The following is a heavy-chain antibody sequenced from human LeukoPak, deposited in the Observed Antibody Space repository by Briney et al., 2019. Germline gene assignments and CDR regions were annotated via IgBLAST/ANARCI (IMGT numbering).Heavy chain of an antibody. CDR2: IYSGGST. CDR1: GFTVSSNY. J-gene: IGHJ4*02. V-gene: IGHV3-66*02. CDR3: ARDRLLNYYFDY. Sequence: GGSLRLXCAASGFTVSSNYMSWVRQAPGKELEWVSVIYSGGSTYYADSVKGRFTISRDNSKNTLYLQMNSLRAEDTAVYYCARDRLLNYYFDYWGQGTLVTVSS.